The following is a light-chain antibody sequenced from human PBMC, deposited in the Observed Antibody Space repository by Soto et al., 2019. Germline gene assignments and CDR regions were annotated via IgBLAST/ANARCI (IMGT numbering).Light chain of an antibody. J-gene: IGLJ1*01. V-gene: IGLV1-36*01. CDR2: YDD. Sequence: QSVLTQPPSVSEAPRQRVTISCSGSSSNIGNNAVNWYQQLPGKAPKLLIYYDDLLPSGVSDRFSGSKSGTSASLAISGLQSEDEADDYCAAWDDSLNGRYVFGTGTKVTVL. CDR1: SSNIGNNA. CDR3: AAWDDSLNGRYV.